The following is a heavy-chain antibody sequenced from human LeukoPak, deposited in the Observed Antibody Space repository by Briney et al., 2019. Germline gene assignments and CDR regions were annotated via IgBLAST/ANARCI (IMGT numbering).Heavy chain of an antibody. V-gene: IGHV3-11*01. J-gene: IGHJ4*02. CDR1: GGSIGSYY. CDR3: ARSPDNYDILTGSGYYFDY. D-gene: IGHD3-9*01. Sequence: LSLTCTVSGGSIGSYYMSWIRQAPGKGLEWVSYISSSGSTIYYADSVKGRFTISRDNAKNSLYLQMNSLRAEDTAVYYCARSPDNYDILTGSGYYFDYWGQGTLVTVSS. CDR2: ISSSGSTI.